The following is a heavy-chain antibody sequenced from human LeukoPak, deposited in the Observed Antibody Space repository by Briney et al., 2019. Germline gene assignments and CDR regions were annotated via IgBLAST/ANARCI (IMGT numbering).Heavy chain of an antibody. J-gene: IGHJ4*02. CDR3: ARSDTHHIHSSSWHFDY. CDR1: GGSIGTNY. Sequence: SETLSLTCSGSGGSIGTNYWSWIRQVPGKGLEWIGYSSYSGSSNYNPSLKSRVIISVDTSKTQFSLYLNSVTAADTAVYYCARSDTHHIHSSSWHFDYWGQGTLVTVSS. V-gene: IGHV4-59*01. CDR2: SSYSGSS. D-gene: IGHD6-13*01.